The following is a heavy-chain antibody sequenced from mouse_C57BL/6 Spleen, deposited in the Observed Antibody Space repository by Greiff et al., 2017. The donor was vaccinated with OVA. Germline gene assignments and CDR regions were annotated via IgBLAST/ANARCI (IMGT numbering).Heavy chain of an antibody. CDR1: GYTFTSYW. V-gene: IGHV1-50*01. CDR3: ASRLRRGDFDD. CDR2: IDPSDSYT. D-gene: IGHD2-4*01. Sequence: QVQLQQPGAELVKPGASVKLSCKASGYTFTSYWMQWVKQRPGQGLEWIGEIDPSDSYTNYNQKFKGKATLTVDTSSSTAYMQLSSLTSEDAAVYYCASRLRRGDFDDWGKGTTLTVSS. J-gene: IGHJ2*01.